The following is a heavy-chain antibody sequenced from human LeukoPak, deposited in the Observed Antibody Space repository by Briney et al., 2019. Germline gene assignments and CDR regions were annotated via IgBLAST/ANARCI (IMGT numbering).Heavy chain of an antibody. CDR1: GGSIGSYY. D-gene: IGHD3-3*01. V-gene: IGHV4-59*01. CDR3: ARVKGYYDFWSGPLFDP. Sequence: SETLSLTCTVSGGSIGSYYWSWVRQPPGKGLEWIGYIHYSGSTNYNPSLKSRVTTSIDTSKNQFSLKLSSVTAADTAVYYCARVKGYYDFWSGPLFDPWGQGTLVTVSS. J-gene: IGHJ5*02. CDR2: IHYSGST.